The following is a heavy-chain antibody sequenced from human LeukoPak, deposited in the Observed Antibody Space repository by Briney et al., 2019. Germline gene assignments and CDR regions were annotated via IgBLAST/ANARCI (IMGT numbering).Heavy chain of an antibody. Sequence: GGSLRLSCAASGFTFSSQNMNWARQAPGKGLEWVANIKGDESARHQADSVKGRFTISRDNTRNSLYLQMTNLRGDDTAVYYCARDVVGSLDYWGQGTLVTVSS. V-gene: IGHV3-7*01. J-gene: IGHJ4*02. CDR3: ARDVVGSLDY. CDR1: GFTFSSQN. CDR2: IKGDESAR. D-gene: IGHD1-26*01.